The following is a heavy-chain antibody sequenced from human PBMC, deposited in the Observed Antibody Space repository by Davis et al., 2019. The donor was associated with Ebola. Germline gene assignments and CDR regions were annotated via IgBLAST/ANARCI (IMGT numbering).Heavy chain of an antibody. V-gene: IGHV3-30-3*01. CDR3: ASPGRSSSWTNYGMDV. D-gene: IGHD6-13*01. CDR2: ISYDGSNK. J-gene: IGHJ6*02. CDR1: GFTFSSYA. Sequence: GESLKISCAASGFTFSSYAMHWVRQAPGKGLEWVAVISYDGSNKYYADSVKGRFTISRDNSKNTLYLQMNSLRAEDTAVYYCASPGRSSSWTNYGMDVWGQGTTVTVSS.